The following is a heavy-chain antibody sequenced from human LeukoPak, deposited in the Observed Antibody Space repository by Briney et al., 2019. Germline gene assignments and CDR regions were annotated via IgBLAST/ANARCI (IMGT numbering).Heavy chain of an antibody. V-gene: IGHV4-4*02. D-gene: IGHD3-22*01. CDR1: GGSISSSNW. Sequence: SETLSLTCAVSGGSISSSNWWSWVRQPPGKGLEWIGEINHSGSTNYNPSLKSRVTISVDTSKNQFSLKLSSVTAADTAVYYCARQGGDPNITMIVVDPFDAFDIWGQGTMVTVSS. CDR3: ARQGGDPNITMIVVDPFDAFDI. CDR2: INHSGST. J-gene: IGHJ3*02.